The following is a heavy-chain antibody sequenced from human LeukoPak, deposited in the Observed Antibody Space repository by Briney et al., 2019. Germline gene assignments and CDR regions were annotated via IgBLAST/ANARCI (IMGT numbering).Heavy chain of an antibody. J-gene: IGHJ4*02. V-gene: IGHV1-2*02. CDR3: ARRSSETSGYNY. CDR2: INLNSGVT. D-gene: IGHD3-22*01. CDR1: GYTFTGYY. Sequence: ASVKVSCKASGYTFTGYYMHWLRQAPEQGHEWVGWINLNSGVTNSAQKFQGRVSMTRDTPISTAYMELSSLQSDDTAVYYCARRSSETSGYNYWGQGTLVTVSS.